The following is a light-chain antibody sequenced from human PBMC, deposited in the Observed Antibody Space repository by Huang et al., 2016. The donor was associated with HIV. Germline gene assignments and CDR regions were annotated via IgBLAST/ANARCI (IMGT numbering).Light chain of an antibody. CDR1: QSISSSS. J-gene: IGKJ3*01. CDR3: HQYGSPPFT. V-gene: IGKV3-20*01. Sequence: EIVLTQSPGTLSLSPGERATLSCRASQSISSSSLAWYLQKPGQAPTLLIHGASTRATDIPDRLSGSGSGTDVTLAISRLEPEDFAVYYCHQYGSPPFTFGPGTKVDIK. CDR2: GAS.